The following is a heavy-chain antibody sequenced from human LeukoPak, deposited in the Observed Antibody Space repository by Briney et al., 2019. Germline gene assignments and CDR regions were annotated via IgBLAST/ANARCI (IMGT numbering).Heavy chain of an antibody. J-gene: IGHJ3*02. V-gene: IGHV3-74*01. CDR3: ARERPYSSDRGGAFDI. CDR2: TSRDGRTT. CDR1: GFTFNNYW. Sequence: GGPLRLSCAASGFTFNNYWIHWVRQAPGKGVVWVSSTSRDGRTTVYGDCVKGRFTISRHNSKNTVDVKMNRERAEDTAVYYCARERPYSSDRGGAFDIWGQGTMVTVSS. D-gene: IGHD6-19*01.